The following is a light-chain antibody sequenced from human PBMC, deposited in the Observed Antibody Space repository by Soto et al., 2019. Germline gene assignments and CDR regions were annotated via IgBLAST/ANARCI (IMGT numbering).Light chain of an antibody. J-gene: IGLJ2*01. CDR2: DVS. CDR3: SSYAGSYTLV. Sequence: QSALTQPRSVSGSPGQSVTISCTGTSNDVGGYNFVSWYQQHPGKVPKLFIYDVSRRPSGVPDRFSGSKSGNTVSLTISGLQAEDEADYYCSSYAGSYTLVFGGGTQLTVL. V-gene: IGLV2-11*01. CDR1: SNDVGGYNF.